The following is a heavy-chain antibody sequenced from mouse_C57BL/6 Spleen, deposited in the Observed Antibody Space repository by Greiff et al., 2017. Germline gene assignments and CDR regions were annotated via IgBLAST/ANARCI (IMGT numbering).Heavy chain of an antibody. CDR3: APIYYDYPAWFAY. CDR1: GYAFSSSW. J-gene: IGHJ3*01. D-gene: IGHD2-4*01. Sequence: QVQLQQSGPELVKPGASVKISCKAPGYAFSSSWMNWVKQRPGKGLEWIGRIYPGDGDTNYNGKFKGKATLTADKSSSTAYMQLSSLTSEDSAVYFCAPIYYDYPAWFAYWGQGTLVTVSA. V-gene: IGHV1-82*01. CDR2: IYPGDGDT.